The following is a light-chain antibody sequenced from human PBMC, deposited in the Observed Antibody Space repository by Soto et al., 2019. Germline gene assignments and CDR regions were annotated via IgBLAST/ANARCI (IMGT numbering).Light chain of an antibody. Sequence: EIVMTQSPATLSVSPGERATLSCRTSQSVTNNLAWYQQNPGQAPRLLIYGASSRATGIPDRFSGSGSGTDFTLTISRLEPEDFAVYYCQQYGSSLITFGQGTRLEI. CDR1: QSVTNN. V-gene: IGKV3-20*01. J-gene: IGKJ5*01. CDR2: GAS. CDR3: QQYGSSLIT.